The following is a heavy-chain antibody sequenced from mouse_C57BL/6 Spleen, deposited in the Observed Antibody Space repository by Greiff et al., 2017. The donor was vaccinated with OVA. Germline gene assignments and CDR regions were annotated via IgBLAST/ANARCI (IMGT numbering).Heavy chain of an antibody. CDR1: GYTFTSYW. V-gene: IGHV1-64*01. D-gene: IGHD2-2*01. Sequence: VQLQQPGAELVKPGASVKLSCKASGYTFTSYWMHWVKQRPGQGLEWIGMIHPNSGSTNYNEKFKSKATLTVDKSSSTAYMQLSSLKSEDSAVYYCASSIYYGYDGYAMDYWGQGTSVTVSS. CDR2: IHPNSGST. J-gene: IGHJ4*01. CDR3: ASSIYYGYDGYAMDY.